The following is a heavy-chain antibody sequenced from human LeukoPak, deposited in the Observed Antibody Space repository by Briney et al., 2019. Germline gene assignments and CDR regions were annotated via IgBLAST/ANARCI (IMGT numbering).Heavy chain of an antibody. CDR2: INHSGST. CDR1: GGSFSGYY. V-gene: IGHV4-34*01. D-gene: IGHD2-2*01. CDR3: ASDCSSTSCPNPPVH. J-gene: IGHJ1*01. Sequence: SETLSLTCAVYGGSFSGYYWSWIRQPPGKGLEWIGEINHSGSTNYNPSLKSRVTISVDTSKNQFSLKLSSVTAADTAGYYCASDCSSTSCPNPPVHWGQGTLVTVSS.